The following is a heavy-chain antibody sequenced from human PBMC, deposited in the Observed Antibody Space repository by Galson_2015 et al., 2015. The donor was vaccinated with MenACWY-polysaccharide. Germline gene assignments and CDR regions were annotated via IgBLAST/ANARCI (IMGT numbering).Heavy chain of an antibody. D-gene: IGHD1-7*01. V-gene: IGHV3-13*01. CDR1: GFTFSTYD. CDR2: INTAGDT. Sequence: SLRLSCAASGFTFSTYDMHWVRQAAGGSLEWVSAINTAGDTYYEDSVKGRFSISRENVKNSLYLQMNSLRAGDTALYYCARQTVTGTTGAFDIWGQGTMVTVSS. J-gene: IGHJ3*02. CDR3: ARQTVTGTTGAFDI.